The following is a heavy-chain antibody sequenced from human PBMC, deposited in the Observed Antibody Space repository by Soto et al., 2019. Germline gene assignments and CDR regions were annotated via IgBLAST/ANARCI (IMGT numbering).Heavy chain of an antibody. CDR2: INPSGGYT. CDR1: GYTFSSYY. CDR3: AMVGGIVVVPALHAL. V-gene: IGHV1-46*03. Sequence: ASVKVSCKASGYTFSSYYMNWVRQAPGQGLEWLGIINPSGGYTTYAQRFLGRVTMTSDTSTSTVHMELGSLTSEDTAVYYCAMVGGIVVVPALHALCGQGTLVLGSS. D-gene: IGHD2-21*02. J-gene: IGHJ4*02.